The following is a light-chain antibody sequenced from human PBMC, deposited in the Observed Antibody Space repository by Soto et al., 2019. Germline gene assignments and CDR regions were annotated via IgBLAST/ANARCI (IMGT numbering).Light chain of an antibody. V-gene: IGKV1-12*01. CDR3: QQTSSFPLT. Sequence: DIQMTQSSSSVSASVGDSLTITCRASQGITSWVAWYQHKPGRAPKLLIYAASRLQSGVPSRFSGSGSGTDFTLTISSLQPEDFGTYYCQQTSSFPLTLGGGTKVDIK. CDR1: QGITSW. J-gene: IGKJ4*01. CDR2: AAS.